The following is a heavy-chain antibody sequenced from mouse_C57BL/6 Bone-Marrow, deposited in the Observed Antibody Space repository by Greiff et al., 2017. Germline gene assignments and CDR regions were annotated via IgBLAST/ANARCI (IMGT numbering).Heavy chain of an antibody. J-gene: IGHJ2*01. Sequence: VQLQQSGAELVRPGTSVKVSCKASGYAFTNYLIEWVKQRPGQGLEWIGVINPGSGGTNYNEKFKGKATLTAAKASSTAYMKLSSLTSDDSAFYFCAREFPYYYGSSLDYWGQGTTLTVSS. CDR2: INPGSGGT. CDR1: GYAFTNYL. V-gene: IGHV1-54*01. D-gene: IGHD1-1*01. CDR3: AREFPYYYGSSLDY.